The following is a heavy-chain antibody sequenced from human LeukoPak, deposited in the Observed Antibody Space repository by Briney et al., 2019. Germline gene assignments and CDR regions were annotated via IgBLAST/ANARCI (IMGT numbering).Heavy chain of an antibody. J-gene: IGHJ4*02. CDR3: AREGEGNPCDY. V-gene: IGHV7-4-1*02. D-gene: IGHD3-16*01. CDR1: GYTFSGYN. CDR2: INTNTGNP. Sequence: ASVKVSCKASGYTFSGYNMHWVRQAPGQGLEWMGWINTNTGNPTYAQGFTGRFVFSLDTSVSTAYLQISSLKAEDTAVYYCAREGEGNPCDYWGQGTLVTVSS.